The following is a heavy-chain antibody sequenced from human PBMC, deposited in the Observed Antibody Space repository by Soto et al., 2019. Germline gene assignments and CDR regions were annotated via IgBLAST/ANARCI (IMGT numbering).Heavy chain of an antibody. Sequence: QVRLAESGPGLVKPSETLSLICSVSGGSVNNANYFWNWIRHHPENGLEWIGYIYYSVSTRYNTSFKTRATLSIDTSKNQCSLRLNSVTVADTAVYFCARDADYGGSRGGMDVWGRGTTVTVSS. CDR2: IYYSVST. J-gene: IGHJ6*02. CDR3: ARDADYGGSRGGMDV. V-gene: IGHV4-31*03. D-gene: IGHD4-17*01. CDR1: GGSVNNANYF.